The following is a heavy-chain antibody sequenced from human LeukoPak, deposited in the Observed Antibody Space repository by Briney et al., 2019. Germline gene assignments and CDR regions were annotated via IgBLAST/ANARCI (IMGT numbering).Heavy chain of an antibody. D-gene: IGHD6-13*01. V-gene: IGHV1-2*02. CDR1: GYTFTYYY. CDR3: ARDRLAAAGTGG. Sequence: ASVKASCKASGYTFTYYYIHWVRQAPGQGLEWMGWINPNSGVTNYAQKFQGRVAMTGDTSISTAYMELSRLNSDDTAVFYCARDRLAAAGTGGWGQGTLVTVSS. CDR2: INPNSGVT. J-gene: IGHJ4*02.